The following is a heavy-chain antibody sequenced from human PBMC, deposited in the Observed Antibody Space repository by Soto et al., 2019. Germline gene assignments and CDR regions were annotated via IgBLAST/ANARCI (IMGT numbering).Heavy chain of an antibody. D-gene: IGHD2-21*02. CDR2: ISSRGSTI. CDR1: GFTFSSYS. Sequence: VGSLRLSCAASGFTFSSYSMNWVRQAPGKGLEWISYISSRGSTIYYADSVKGRLTISRDNAKNSLYLQMNSLRAEDTGLYSWAREPYDFSGSDCPAWGQGPLVTV. V-gene: IGHV3-48*01. CDR3: AREPYDFSGSDCPA. J-gene: IGHJ5*02.